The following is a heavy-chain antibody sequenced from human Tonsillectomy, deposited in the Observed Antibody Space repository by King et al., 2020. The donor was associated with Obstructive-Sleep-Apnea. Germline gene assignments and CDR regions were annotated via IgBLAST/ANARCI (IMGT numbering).Heavy chain of an antibody. Sequence: VQLQESGPGLVKPSQTLSLTCTVSGGSISSGGHYWSWIRQHPGQGLEWIGYIYYSGSTYYNPSLKSRVTISVDTSKNQFSLKLSSVTAADTAVYYCAREGRLPPHSFDYWGQGTLVTVSS. D-gene: IGHD2-21*02. CDR2: IYYSGST. J-gene: IGHJ4*02. CDR3: AREGRLPPHSFDY. CDR1: GGSISSGGHY. V-gene: IGHV4-31*03.